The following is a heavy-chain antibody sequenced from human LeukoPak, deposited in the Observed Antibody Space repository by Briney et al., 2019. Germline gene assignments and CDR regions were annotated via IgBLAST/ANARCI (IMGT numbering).Heavy chain of an antibody. CDR1: GFTFSSYA. J-gene: IGHJ6*02. CDR3: AKDTDAAGYYYGMDV. D-gene: IGHD6-13*01. Sequence: PGGSLRLSCAASGFTFSSYAMSWVRQAPGKGLEWVLAISGSGGSTYYADSVKGRFTISRDNSKNTLYLQMNSLRAEDTAVYCCAKDTDAAGYYYGMDVWGQGTTVTVSS. V-gene: IGHV3-23*01. CDR2: ISGSGGST.